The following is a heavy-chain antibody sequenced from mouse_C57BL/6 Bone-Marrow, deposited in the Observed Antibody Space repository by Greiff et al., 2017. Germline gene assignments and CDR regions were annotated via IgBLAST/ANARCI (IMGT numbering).Heavy chain of an antibody. CDR1: GFTFSDFY. CDR2: SRNKANDYTT. D-gene: IGHD1-1*01. CDR3: ARDAWGDGSSLGAMDY. J-gene: IGHJ4*01. V-gene: IGHV7-1*01. Sequence: EVQGVESGGGLVQSGRSLRLSCATSGFTFSDFYMEWVRQAPGKGLEWIAASRNKANDYTTEYSASVKGRFIVSRDTSQSILYLQMNALRAEDTAIYYCARDAWGDGSSLGAMDYWGQGTSVTVSS.